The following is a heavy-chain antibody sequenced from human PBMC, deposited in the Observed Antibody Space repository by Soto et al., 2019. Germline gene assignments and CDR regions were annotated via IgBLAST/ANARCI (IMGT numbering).Heavy chain of an antibody. CDR1: GGSISSYY. V-gene: IGHV4-59*01. CDR2: IYYSGST. Sequence: QVQLQESGPGLVKPSETLSLTCTVSGGSISSYYWSWIRQPPGKGLEWIGYIYYSGSTNYNPSLKSRVTISVDTSKNQFSLKLSSVTAADTAVYYCARDTMVRGVIGPYYYYGMDVWGQGTTVTVSS. D-gene: IGHD3-10*01. J-gene: IGHJ6*02. CDR3: ARDTMVRGVIGPYYYYGMDV.